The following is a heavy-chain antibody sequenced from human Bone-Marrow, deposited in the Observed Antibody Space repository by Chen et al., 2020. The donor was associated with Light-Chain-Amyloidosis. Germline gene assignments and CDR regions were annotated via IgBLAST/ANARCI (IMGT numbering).Heavy chain of an antibody. D-gene: IGHD1-26*01. CDR1: GFTFSSYA. J-gene: IGHJ4*02. CDR2: ISGSGGST. Sequence: EVQLLESGGGVVQPGGSLRLSCAASGFTFSSYAMSWVRQAPGKGVEWVSAISGSGGSTYYADSVKGRFTISRDNSKNTLYLQMNSLRAEDTAVYYCAKEGSIVGAPSDYWGQGTLVTVSS. CDR3: AKEGSIVGAPSDY. V-gene: IGHV3-23*01.